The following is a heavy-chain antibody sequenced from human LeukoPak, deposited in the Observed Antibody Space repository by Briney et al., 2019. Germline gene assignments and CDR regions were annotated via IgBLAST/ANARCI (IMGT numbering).Heavy chain of an antibody. J-gene: IGHJ4*01. CDR3: ARGRDGYINY. Sequence: PSETLSLTCAVYGASFSGYYWSWIRQPPGKGLEWIGEVTHSGSTNYNPSLKSRVTTSVDTSKKQFSLKLTSVTATDTAVYYCARGRDGYINYWGKGTLVTVSS. V-gene: IGHV4-34*01. CDR1: GASFSGYY. D-gene: IGHD5-24*01. CDR2: VTHSGST.